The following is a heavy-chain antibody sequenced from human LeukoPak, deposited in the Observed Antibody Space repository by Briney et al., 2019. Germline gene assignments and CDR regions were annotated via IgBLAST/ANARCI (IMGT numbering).Heavy chain of an antibody. CDR1: GFTFSSYA. CDR2: ISGSGGST. V-gene: IGHV3-23*01. D-gene: IGHD6-13*01. J-gene: IGHJ4*02. Sequence: GGSLRLSCAASGFTFSSYAMSWVRQAPGKGLEWVSGISGSGGSTYYADSVKGRFTISRDNSKNTLYLQMNSLRAEDTAVYYCAKDSSSSWGYYFDYWGQGTLVTVSS. CDR3: AKDSSSSWGYYFDY.